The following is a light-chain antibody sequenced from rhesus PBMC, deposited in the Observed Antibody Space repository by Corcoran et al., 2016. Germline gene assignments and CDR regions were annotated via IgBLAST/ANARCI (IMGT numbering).Light chain of an antibody. Sequence: DIQMTQSPSSLSASVGDTVTITCRASQGISSYLAWYQRKPGKAPYILIYKASTVQSGVPSRVSGSGAVTDFTLTISSLQPEDFATYYCQQHNSYPFTFGPGTKLDIK. CDR3: QQHNSYPFT. CDR1: QGISSY. V-gene: IGKV1-25*01. CDR2: KAS. J-gene: IGKJ3*01.